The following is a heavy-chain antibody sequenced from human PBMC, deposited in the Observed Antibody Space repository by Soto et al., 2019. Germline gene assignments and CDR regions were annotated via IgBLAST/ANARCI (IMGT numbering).Heavy chain of an antibody. Sequence: SETLSLTCTVSGGSIRVQSYYWTWIRQTPGKGLEWVGSSYYSGTSYFNPALKGRVTISVDTSTNQFSLRPTSVTAADTAVYYCTRRYNWNDYYFDPWGQGTLVTVSS. D-gene: IGHD1-20*01. J-gene: IGHJ5*02. CDR3: TRRYNWNDYYFDP. CDR2: SYYSGTS. CDR1: GGSIRVQSYY. V-gene: IGHV4-39*01.